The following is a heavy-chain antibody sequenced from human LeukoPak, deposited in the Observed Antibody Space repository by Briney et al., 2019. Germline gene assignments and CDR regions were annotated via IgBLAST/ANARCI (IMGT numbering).Heavy chain of an antibody. V-gene: IGHV4-34*01. CDR1: NGSFSSYF. CDR3: ARAPGALDY. CDR2: INHGGTT. J-gene: IGHJ4*02. D-gene: IGHD1-14*01. Sequence: KPSETLSLTCTVYNGSFSSYFWSWIRQPPGKGLEWIGEINHGGTTNYSPSLKSRVTISVDTSKNQFSLILKSVSAADTAVYYCARAPGALDYWGQGTLVTVSS.